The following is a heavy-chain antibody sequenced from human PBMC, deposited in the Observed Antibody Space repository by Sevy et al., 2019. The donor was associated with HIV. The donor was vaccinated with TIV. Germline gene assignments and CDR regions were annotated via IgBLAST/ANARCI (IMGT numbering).Heavy chain of an antibody. CDR1: GFPASANY. D-gene: IGHD5-18*01. CDR2: IYSEVPT. V-gene: IGHV3-66*01. Sequence: GGSLRLSFAVSGFPASANYMPWAGRAQGKGLEWVSAIYSEVPTHHADSVKGRFSISRDNSNNTLYLQMNSLRAEDTAVYYCARGKGGYGYGLNYWGQGTLVTVSS. J-gene: IGHJ4*02. CDR3: ARGKGGYGYGLNY.